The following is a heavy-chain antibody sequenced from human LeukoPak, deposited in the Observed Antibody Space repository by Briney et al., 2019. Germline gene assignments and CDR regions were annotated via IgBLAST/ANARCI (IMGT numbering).Heavy chain of an antibody. CDR3: AKDTLLYSSSWLRGGYYFDY. CDR2: IWYDGSNK. CDR1: GFTFSSYG. D-gene: IGHD6-13*01. Sequence: GGSLRLSCAASGFTFSSYGMHWVRQAPGKGLEWVAVIWYDGSNKYYADSVKGRFTISRDNSKNTLYLQMNSLRAEDTAVYYCAKDTLLYSSSWLRGGYYFDYWGQGTLVTVSS. V-gene: IGHV3-33*06. J-gene: IGHJ4*02.